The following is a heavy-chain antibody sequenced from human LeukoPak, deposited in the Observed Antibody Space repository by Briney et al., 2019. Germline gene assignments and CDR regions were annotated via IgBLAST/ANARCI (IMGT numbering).Heavy chain of an antibody. CDR3: ARHRATGITMVRGVPSPLDY. D-gene: IGHD3-10*01. V-gene: IGHV4-34*01. J-gene: IGHJ4*02. CDR2: INHSGIT. CDR1: GGSFIDYS. Sequence: SETLSLTCSVYGGSFIDYSWSWIRQPPGKGLEWIGEINHSGITNYNPSLESRVTMSVDTSKNQFSLKLSSVTAADTAVYYCARHRATGITMVRGVPSPLDYWGQGTLVTVSP.